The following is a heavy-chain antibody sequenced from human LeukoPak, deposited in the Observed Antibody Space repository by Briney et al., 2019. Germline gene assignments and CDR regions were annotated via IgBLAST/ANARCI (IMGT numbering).Heavy chain of an antibody. Sequence: GGSLRLSCAASGFTFSSYAMSWVRQAPGKGLEWVSVIYSGGSTYYADSVKGRFTISRDNSKNTLYLQMNSLRAEDTAVYYCARLPTAEYFQHWGQGTLVTVSS. D-gene: IGHD1-26*01. CDR3: ARLPTAEYFQH. CDR2: IYSGGST. V-gene: IGHV3-53*01. CDR1: GFTFSSYA. J-gene: IGHJ1*01.